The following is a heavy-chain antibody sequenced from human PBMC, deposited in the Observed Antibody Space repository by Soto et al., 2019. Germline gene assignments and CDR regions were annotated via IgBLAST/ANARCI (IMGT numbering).Heavy chain of an antibody. CDR1: GGTFSRYA. D-gene: IGHD4-17*01. CDR3: ARAERPYGDYDNYYYARDV. Sequence: QVQLVHSGAEVTKPGSSVKVSCKASGGTFSRYAISWVRRAPGQGLEWIGGFSPIYGTRNYAQKFQGRVTITADESTSTAYMELSSLRAEDTAVYYCARAERPYGDYDNYYYARDVGDQGTSGTVSS. J-gene: IGHJ6*02. V-gene: IGHV1-69*01. CDR2: FSPIYGTR.